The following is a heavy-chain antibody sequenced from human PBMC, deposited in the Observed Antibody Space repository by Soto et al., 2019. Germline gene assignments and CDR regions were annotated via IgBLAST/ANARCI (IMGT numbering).Heavy chain of an antibody. D-gene: IGHD3-9*01. CDR1: GFTFSSYA. V-gene: IGHV3-23*01. CDR3: AKDRPPSYYDILTGYYD. J-gene: IGHJ4*02. Sequence: PGGSLRLSCAASGFTFSSYAMSWVRQAPGKGLEWVSAISGSGGSTYYADSVKGRFTISRDNSKSTLYLQMNSLRAEDTAVYYCAKDRPPSYYDILTGYYDWGQGTLVTVSS. CDR2: ISGSGGST.